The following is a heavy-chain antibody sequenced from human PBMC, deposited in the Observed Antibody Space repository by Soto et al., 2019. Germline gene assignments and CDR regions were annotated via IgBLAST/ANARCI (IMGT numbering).Heavy chain of an antibody. CDR2: ISYDGSNK. D-gene: IGHD3-22*01. Sequence: QVQLVESGGGVVQPGRSLRLSCAASGFTFSSYGMHWVRQAPGKGLEWVAVISYDGSNKYYADSVKGRFTISRDNSKNPLYLQMNSLRAEDTAVYYCAKDYYDSSGYYGVFDYWGQGTLVTVSS. CDR3: AKDYYDSSGYYGVFDY. V-gene: IGHV3-30*18. J-gene: IGHJ4*02. CDR1: GFTFSSYG.